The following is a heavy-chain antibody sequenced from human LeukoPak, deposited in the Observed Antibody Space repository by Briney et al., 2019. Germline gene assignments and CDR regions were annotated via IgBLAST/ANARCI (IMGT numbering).Heavy chain of an antibody. Sequence: GGSLRLSCAASGFTFSSYSMNWVRQAPGKGLEWVSSISSSNSYIYNADSVKGRFTISRDNAKNSLYLQMNSLRAEDTAVYYCARAPDIVGYYYGMDVWGQGTTVTVSS. D-gene: IGHD2-21*01. CDR2: ISSSNSYI. V-gene: IGHV3-21*01. J-gene: IGHJ6*02. CDR1: GFTFSSYS. CDR3: ARAPDIVGYYYGMDV.